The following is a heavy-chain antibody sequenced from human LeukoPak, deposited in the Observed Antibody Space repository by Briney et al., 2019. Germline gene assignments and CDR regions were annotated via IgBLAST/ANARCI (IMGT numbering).Heavy chain of an antibody. J-gene: IGHJ4*02. D-gene: IGHD6-19*01. CDR1: GFTFSSYW. CDR3: ARDRSYSSGWYYYFDY. CDR2: IKQDGSGK. V-gene: IGHV3-7*03. Sequence: GGSLRLSCAASGFTFSSYWMSWVRQAPGKGLEWVANIKQDGSGKYYVDSVKGRFTISRDNAKNSLYLQMNSLRAEDTALYYCARDRSYSSGWYYYFDYWGQGTLVTVSS.